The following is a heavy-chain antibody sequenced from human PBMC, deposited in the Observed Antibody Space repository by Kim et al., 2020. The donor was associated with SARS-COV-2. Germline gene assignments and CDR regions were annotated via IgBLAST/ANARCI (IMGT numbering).Heavy chain of an antibody. Sequence: SETLSPTCSVSGVSISSSSHYWGWIRQPPGKGLEWIGSIYYRGTTYYKPSLKSRVTMSVDTSKNQFSLKLSSVTAADTAVYYCAREGMQYGSGTKNWFDPWGQGTLVTVSS. V-gene: IGHV4-39*07. D-gene: IGHD3-10*01. CDR3: AREGMQYGSGTKNWFDP. J-gene: IGHJ5*02. CDR2: IYYRGTT. CDR1: GVSISSSSHY.